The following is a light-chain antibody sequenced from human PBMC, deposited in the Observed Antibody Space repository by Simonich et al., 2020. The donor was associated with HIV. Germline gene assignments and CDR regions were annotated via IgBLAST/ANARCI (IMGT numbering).Light chain of an antibody. V-gene: IGKV4-1*01. CDR1: QSILYSSNNKNY. Sequence: DIVMTQSQDSLAVSLGERATINCKSSQSILYSSNNKNYLAWYQQKPGQPPKLLIYWASTRESGVPDRFSGSGSGTDFTLTITSLQAEDVAVYYCQHYYSTHWTFGQGTKVEIK. CDR3: QHYYSTHWT. J-gene: IGKJ1*01. CDR2: WAS.